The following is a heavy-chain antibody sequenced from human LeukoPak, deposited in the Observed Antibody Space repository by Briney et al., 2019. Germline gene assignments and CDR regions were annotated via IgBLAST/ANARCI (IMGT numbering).Heavy chain of an antibody. V-gene: IGHV3-23*01. CDR1: GFTFSSYA. J-gene: IGHJ4*02. Sequence: PGGSLRLSCAASGFTFSSYAMSWVRQAPGKGLEWVSAISGSGGSTYYADSVKGRFTISRNNSKNTLYLQMNSLRAEDTAVYYCAKAAYYGSGSHNDYWGQGTLVTVSS. CDR2: ISGSGGST. CDR3: AKAAYYGSGSHNDY. D-gene: IGHD3-10*01.